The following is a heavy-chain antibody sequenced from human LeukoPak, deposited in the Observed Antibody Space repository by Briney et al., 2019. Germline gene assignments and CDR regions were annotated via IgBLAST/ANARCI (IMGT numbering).Heavy chain of an antibody. V-gene: IGHV4-38-2*01. D-gene: IGHD6-19*01. J-gene: IGHJ4*02. Sequence: PSETLSLTCDVSGYSIRGGYFWGWIRQPPGTGLEWIGSTAHRGNTYYNPSLKGRVSISTDGSKNQFSLSLTSVTAADTATYYCTRVTRNSGWFFDYWGPGTLATVYS. CDR3: TRVTRNSGWFFDY. CDR1: GYSIRGGYF. CDR2: TAHRGNT.